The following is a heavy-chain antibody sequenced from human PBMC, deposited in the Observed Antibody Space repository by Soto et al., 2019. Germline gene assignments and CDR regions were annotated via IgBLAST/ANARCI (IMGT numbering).Heavy chain of an antibody. CDR1: GGSFSGYY. J-gene: IGHJ6*02. Sequence: SETLSLTCAASGGSFSGYYWSWIRQPPGRGLEWIGEINHTGNTNYNPSLKSRVAISLDTSENQFSLTLSSVTAADTAVYYCAREGALLFGGNPDYYDDLAVWGQGTTVTVSS. CDR3: AREGALLFGGNPDYYDDLAV. V-gene: IGHV4-34*01. CDR2: INHTGNT. D-gene: IGHD2-15*01.